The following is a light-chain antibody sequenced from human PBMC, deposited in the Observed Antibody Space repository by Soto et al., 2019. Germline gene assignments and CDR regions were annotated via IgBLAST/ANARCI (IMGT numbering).Light chain of an antibody. CDR3: QHYSTWLWT. CDR2: GAS. J-gene: IGKJ1*01. Sequence: EIVMTQSPATLSLSPGERATLSCRASQSVDSKLSWYQQKPGQGPRLLIYGASSRATGIPARFSGSGSGTEFTLTISRLQSEDFAVYYCQHYSTWLWTFGQGTKVEIK. CDR1: QSVDSK. V-gene: IGKV3-15*01.